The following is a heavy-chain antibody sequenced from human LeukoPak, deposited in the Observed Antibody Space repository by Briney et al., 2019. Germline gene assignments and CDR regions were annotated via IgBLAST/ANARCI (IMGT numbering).Heavy chain of an antibody. CDR1: EFTFSSYA. D-gene: IGHD6-19*01. Sequence: GGSLRLSCAASEFTFSSYAMSWVLQAPGNGLEWVSAISGSGGSTYYAESVKGRFTISRDNSKNTLYLQMNSLRAEDTAVYYCAKGSGWAYYFDYWGQGTLVTVSS. CDR3: AKGSGWAYYFDY. J-gene: IGHJ4*02. CDR2: ISGSGGST. V-gene: IGHV3-23*01.